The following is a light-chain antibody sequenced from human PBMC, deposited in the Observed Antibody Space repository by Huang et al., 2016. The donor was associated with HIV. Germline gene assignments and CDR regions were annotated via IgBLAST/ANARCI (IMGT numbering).Light chain of an antibody. CDR2: EVS. CDR3: MQSKQLPPT. CDR1: QSLLYSDGKTK. V-gene: IGKV2D-29*01. Sequence: EIVMTQSPLSLSVTPGQPASISCKSTQSLLYSDGKTKLCWYLHKAAQPPQLLIYEVSNRFSGVPDRFSGSGSGTDFTLKISRVEAEDVGLYYCMQSKQLPPTFGPGTSVDIK. J-gene: IGKJ1*01.